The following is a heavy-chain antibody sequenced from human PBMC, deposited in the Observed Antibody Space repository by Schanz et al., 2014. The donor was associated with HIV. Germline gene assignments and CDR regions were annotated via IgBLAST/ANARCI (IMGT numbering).Heavy chain of an antibody. Sequence: QVQLVQSGAEGRKPGASVKVSCKTSGYTFIDYFIHWVRQAPGQGLEWMAWVKPNSGETKFARKFQGRVTVTRNTSISTAYMELSSLTSEDTAVYYCARGARDCTNGVCGGYYFDYWGQGTLVTVSS. CDR1: GYTFIDYF. J-gene: IGHJ4*02. CDR2: VKPNSGET. D-gene: IGHD2-8*01. V-gene: IGHV1-8*02. CDR3: ARGARDCTNGVCGGYYFDY.